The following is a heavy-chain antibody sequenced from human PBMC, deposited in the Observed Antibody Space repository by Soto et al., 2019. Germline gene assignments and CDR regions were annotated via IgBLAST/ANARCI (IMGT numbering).Heavy chain of an antibody. CDR2: INAGNGNT. V-gene: IGHV1-3*01. CDR1: GYTFTSYA. D-gene: IGHD3-10*01. J-gene: IGHJ4*02. CDR3: ARWGYYYGSGGIDY. Sequence: QVQLVQSGAEVKKPGASVKVSCKASGYTFTSYAMHWVRQAPGQRLEWMGWINAGNGNTKYSQKFQGRVTITRDTSARTAYMGLSSLRSEVTAVYYCARWGYYYGSGGIDYWAQRTLVTVSS.